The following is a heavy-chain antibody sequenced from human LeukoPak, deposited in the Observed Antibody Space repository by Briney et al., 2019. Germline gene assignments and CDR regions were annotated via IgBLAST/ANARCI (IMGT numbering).Heavy chain of an antibody. V-gene: IGHV4-59*01. D-gene: IGHD2-2*01. CDR2: IYYSGST. CDR1: GGSISSYY. CDR3: ARSLVVPAAYYYYHYMDV. J-gene: IGHJ6*03. Sequence: SETPSLTCTVSGGSISSYYWSWIRQPPGKGLEWIGYIYYSGSTNYNPSLKSRVTISVETSKNEFSLKLRSVTAADTAVYYCARSLVVPAAYYYYHYMDVWGKGTTVTVSS.